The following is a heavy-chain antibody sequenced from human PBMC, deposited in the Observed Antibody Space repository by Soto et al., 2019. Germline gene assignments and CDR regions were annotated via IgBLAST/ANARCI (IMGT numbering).Heavy chain of an antibody. D-gene: IGHD5-18*01. V-gene: IGHV4-59*01. CDR2: IYYSGST. CDR3: ARAKGYSYGLPDY. Sequence: PSETLSLTCTVFGGSISSYYWSWIRQPPGKGLEWIGYIYYSGSTNYNPSLKSRVTISVDTSKNQFSLKLSSVTAADTAVYYCARAKGYSYGLPDYWGQGTLVTVSS. J-gene: IGHJ4*02. CDR1: GGSISSYY.